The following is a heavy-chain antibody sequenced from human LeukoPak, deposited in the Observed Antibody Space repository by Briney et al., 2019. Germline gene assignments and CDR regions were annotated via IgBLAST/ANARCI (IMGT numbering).Heavy chain of an antibody. Sequence: ASVKVSCKASGYTFTVYYMHWVRQAPGQGLEWMGWINPNSGGTNYAQRFQGRVTMTRDTSISTAYMELSRLRSDDTAVYYCARSSWLSQSTPAYDYWGQGTLVTVSS. J-gene: IGHJ4*02. CDR2: INPNSGGT. D-gene: IGHD3-22*01. CDR3: ARSSWLSQSTPAYDY. V-gene: IGHV1-2*02. CDR1: GYTFTVYY.